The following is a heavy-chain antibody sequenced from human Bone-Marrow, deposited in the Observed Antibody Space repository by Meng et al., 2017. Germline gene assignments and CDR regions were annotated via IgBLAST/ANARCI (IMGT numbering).Heavy chain of an antibody. CDR1: GFTVSSNY. D-gene: IGHD6-19*01. CDR2: IYRGGST. Sequence: GESLNISCAASGFTVSSNYMSWVRQAPGKGLEWVSMIYRGGSTYYAESVKGRFTISRDNSKNAVYLQMNSLAVADTAVYYCARETEVAANLDSMDVWGQGTTVTVSS. CDR3: ARETEVAANLDSMDV. J-gene: IGHJ6*02. V-gene: IGHV3-66*02.